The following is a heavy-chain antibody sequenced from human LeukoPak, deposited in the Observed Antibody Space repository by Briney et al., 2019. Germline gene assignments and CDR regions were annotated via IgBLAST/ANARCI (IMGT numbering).Heavy chain of an antibody. CDR1: GFTFSSYY. J-gene: IGHJ5*02. CDR3: ARDSLQTRYNWNDEVRKNWLDP. V-gene: IGHV1-46*04. CDR2: INPRDGST. D-gene: IGHD1-1*01. Sequence: ASVKVSCKASGFTFSSYYIQWMRQAPGQGLEWMAIINPRDGSTKSTEKLQGRVTMTADTSTGTVYMELSSLRSEDTAVYYCARDSLQTRYNWNDEVRKNWLDPWGQGTLVTVSS.